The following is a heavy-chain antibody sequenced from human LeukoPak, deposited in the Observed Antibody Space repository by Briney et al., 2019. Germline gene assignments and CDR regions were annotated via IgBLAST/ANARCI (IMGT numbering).Heavy chain of an antibody. Sequence: VASVKVSCKASGGTFSSYAISWVRQAPGQGLEWMGGIIPIFGTANYAQKFQGRVTITADESTSTAYMELSSLRSEDAAVYYCARAMTTVTTGFSDYWGQGTLVTVSS. V-gene: IGHV1-69*13. CDR1: GGTFSSYA. CDR3: ARAMTTVTTGFSDY. D-gene: IGHD4-17*01. CDR2: IIPIFGTA. J-gene: IGHJ4*02.